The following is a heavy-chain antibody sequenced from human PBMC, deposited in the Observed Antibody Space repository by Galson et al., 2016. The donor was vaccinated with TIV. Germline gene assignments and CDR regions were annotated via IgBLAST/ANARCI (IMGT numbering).Heavy chain of an antibody. D-gene: IGHD5-18*01. Sequence: SVKVSCKASGDTFSSYPFNWVRKAPGQGLEWVGGFIPLFGTANYAQKFQGGVTISAEESTSTLYKEVRSLRSEDTAVYYCAKDRNTAMDTYHYYYGMDVWGRGTTVIVSS. CDR2: FIPLFGTA. CDR3: AKDRNTAMDTYHYYYGMDV. J-gene: IGHJ6*02. V-gene: IGHV1-69*13. CDR1: GDTFSSYP.